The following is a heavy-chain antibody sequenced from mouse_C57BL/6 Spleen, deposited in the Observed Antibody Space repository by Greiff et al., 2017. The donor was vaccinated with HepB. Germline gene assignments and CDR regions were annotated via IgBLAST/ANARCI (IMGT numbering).Heavy chain of an antibody. D-gene: IGHD1-1*01. V-gene: IGHV1-67*01. CDR3: ARMGVYYYGSSCRGGY. Sequence: QVHVKQSGPELVRPGVSVKISCKGSGYTFTDYAMHWVKQSHAKSLEWIGVISTYYGDASYNQKFKDKATMIVDKTSSTAYMELARLTSEDSAVYYCARMGVYYYGSSCRGGYWGQGTTLTVSS. CDR1: GYTFTDYA. CDR2: ISTYYGDA. J-gene: IGHJ2*01.